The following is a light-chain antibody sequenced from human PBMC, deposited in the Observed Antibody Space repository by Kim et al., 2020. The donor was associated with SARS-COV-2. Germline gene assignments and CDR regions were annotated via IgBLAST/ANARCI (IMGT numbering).Light chain of an antibody. CDR3: SSYTSSSTLV. V-gene: IGLV2-14*03. CDR2: DVS. CDR1: SSDGGDYNY. J-gene: IGLJ2*01. Sequence: GQSITNSCTGSSSDGGDYNYVSWYQQHPGKAPKLMIYDVSNRPSGVSNRFSGSKSGNTASLTISGLQAEDEADYYCSSYTSSSTLVFGGGTQLTVL.